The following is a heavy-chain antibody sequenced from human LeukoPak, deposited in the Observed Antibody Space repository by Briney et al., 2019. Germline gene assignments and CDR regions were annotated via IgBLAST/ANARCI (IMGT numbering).Heavy chain of an antibody. V-gene: IGHV3-30*18. D-gene: IGHD5-12*01. CDR3: AKDRGYSHGFEY. Sequence: GGSLRLSCAASGFTFSSYAMHWVRQAPGKGLEWVAVISYDGSNKYNADSVMGRFTISRDNSKNTPYLQMNSLRAEDTAVYYCAKDRGYSHGFEYWGQGTLVTVSS. CDR2: ISYDGSNK. CDR1: GFTFSSYA. J-gene: IGHJ4*02.